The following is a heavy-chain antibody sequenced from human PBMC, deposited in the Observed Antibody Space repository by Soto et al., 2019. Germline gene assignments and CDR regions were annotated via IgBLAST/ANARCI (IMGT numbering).Heavy chain of an antibody. CDR2: ISGSGGST. CDR3: AKATYPRSYYYYYYGMDV. J-gene: IGHJ6*02. V-gene: IGHV3-23*01. Sequence: GGSLRLSCAASGFTFSSYAMSWVRQAPGKGLEWVSAISGSGGSTYYADSVKGRFTISRDNSENTLYLQMNSLRAEDTAVYYCAKATYPRSYYYYYYGMDVWGQGTTVTVSS. CDR1: GFTFSSYA. D-gene: IGHD2-21*01.